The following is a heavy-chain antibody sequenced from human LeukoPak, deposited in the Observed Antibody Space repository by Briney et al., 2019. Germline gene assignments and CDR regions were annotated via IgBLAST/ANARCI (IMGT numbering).Heavy chain of an antibody. CDR3: ARDRVEMATTHSSYFDY. D-gene: IGHD5-24*01. CDR2: IYYSGST. J-gene: IGHJ4*02. V-gene: IGHV4-61*01. CDR1: GGSVSSGSYY. Sequence: ASETLSLTCTVSGGSVSSGSYYWSWIRQPPGKGLEWIGYIYYSGSTNYNPSLKSRVTISVDTSKNQFSLKLSSVTAADTAVYYCARDRVEMATTHSSYFDYWGQGTLVTVSS.